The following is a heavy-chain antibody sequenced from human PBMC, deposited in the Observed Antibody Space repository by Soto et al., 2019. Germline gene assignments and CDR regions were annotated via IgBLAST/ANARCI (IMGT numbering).Heavy chain of an antibody. Sequence: GGSLRLSCAASGFTFSNYWMHWVRQAPGKGLVWVARVDNDGSTTVYADSVKGRFTISRDNAKNTLHLQMNSLRVEDTAVYYCVRDQHNTWLEPWGQGILVTVSS. D-gene: IGHD2-21*01. J-gene: IGHJ5*02. CDR3: VRDQHNTWLEP. CDR2: VDNDGSTT. V-gene: IGHV3-74*01. CDR1: GFTFSNYW.